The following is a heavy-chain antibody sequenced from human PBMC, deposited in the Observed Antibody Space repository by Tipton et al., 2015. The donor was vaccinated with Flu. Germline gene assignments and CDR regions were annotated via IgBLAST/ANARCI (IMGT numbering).Heavy chain of an antibody. V-gene: IGHV3-53*01. D-gene: IGHD3-22*01. Sequence: SLRLSCAASGFTVSSNYMSWVRQAPGKGLEWVSVIYSGGSTYYADSVKGRFTISRDNSKNTLYLQMNSLRAEDTAVYYCARDSWTRNSSGYPYWGQGTLVTVSS. CDR3: ARDSWTRNSSGYPY. J-gene: IGHJ4*02. CDR1: GFTVSSNY. CDR2: IYSGGST.